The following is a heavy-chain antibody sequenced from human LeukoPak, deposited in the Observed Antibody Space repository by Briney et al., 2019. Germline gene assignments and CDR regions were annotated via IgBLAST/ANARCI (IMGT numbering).Heavy chain of an antibody. D-gene: IGHD1-14*01. CDR1: GFTFSSHS. Sequence: GGSLRLSCVASGFTFSSHSLNWVRQAPGRGLEWVSHIRSSNGRTYYADAVKGRFTISRDNSKNTLYLQMTSLRAEDTALYYCAKPAKTDYADYWGQGTLVTVSS. CDR2: IRSSNGRT. J-gene: IGHJ4*02. CDR3: AKPAKTDYADY. V-gene: IGHV3-48*01.